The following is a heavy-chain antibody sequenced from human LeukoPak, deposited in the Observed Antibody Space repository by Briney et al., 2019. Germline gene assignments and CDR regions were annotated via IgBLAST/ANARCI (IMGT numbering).Heavy chain of an antibody. CDR2: ISYDGSNK. Sequence: PGGSLRLSCAASGFTFSSYAMHWVRQAPGKGLEWVAVISYDGSNKYYADSVKGRFTISRDNSKNTLYLQMNSLRAEDTAVYYCAGPPAMVGYWGQGTLVTVSS. V-gene: IGHV3-30-3*01. CDR1: GFTFSSYA. D-gene: IGHD5-18*01. CDR3: AGPPAMVGY. J-gene: IGHJ4*02.